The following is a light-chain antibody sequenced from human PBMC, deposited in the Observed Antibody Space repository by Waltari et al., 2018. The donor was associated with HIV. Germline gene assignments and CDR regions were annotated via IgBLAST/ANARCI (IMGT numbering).Light chain of an antibody. CDR2: DAS. CDR3: QQRSNWPPWT. J-gene: IGKJ1*01. V-gene: IGKV3-11*01. CDR1: QSVSSY. Sequence: EIVLTQSPATLSLSPGERATPSCGASQSVSSYLAWYQQKPGQAPRLLIYDASNRATGIPARFSGSGSGTDFTLTISSLEPEDFAVYYCQQRSNWPPWTFGQGTKVEIK.